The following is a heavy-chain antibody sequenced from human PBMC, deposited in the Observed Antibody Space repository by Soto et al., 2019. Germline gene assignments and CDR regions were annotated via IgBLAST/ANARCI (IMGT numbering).Heavy chain of an antibody. CDR1: GFTFSSYA. V-gene: IGHV3-30-3*01. J-gene: IGHJ4*02. Sequence: HPGGSLRLSCAASGFTFSSYAMHWVRQAPGKGLEWVAVISYDGSNKYYADSVKGRFTISRDNSKNTLYLQMNSLRAEDTAVYYCVKDAHYYDSSGYYYWGQGTLVTVSS. D-gene: IGHD3-22*01. CDR2: ISYDGSNK. CDR3: VKDAHYYDSSGYYY.